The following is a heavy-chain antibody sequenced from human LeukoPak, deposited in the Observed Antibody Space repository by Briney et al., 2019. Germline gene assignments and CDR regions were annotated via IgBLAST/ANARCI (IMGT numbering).Heavy chain of an antibody. Sequence: GGSLRLSCAASGFTFSSYGMHWVRQAPGKGLGWVAVIWYDGSNKYYADSVKGRFTISRDNSKNTLYLQMNSLRAEDTAVYYCARDNGGYSYGYLDYWGQGTLVTVSS. J-gene: IGHJ4*02. CDR3: ARDNGGYSYGYLDY. CDR2: IWYDGSNK. CDR1: GFTFSSYG. D-gene: IGHD5-18*01. V-gene: IGHV3-33*01.